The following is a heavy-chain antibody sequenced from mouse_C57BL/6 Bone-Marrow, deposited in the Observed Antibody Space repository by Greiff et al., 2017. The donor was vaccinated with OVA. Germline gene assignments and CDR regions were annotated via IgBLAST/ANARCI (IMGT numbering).Heavy chain of an antibody. CDR3: ASVRWAY. CDR2: IDPSDGYT. D-gene: IGHD1-1*02. V-gene: IGHV1-50*01. J-gene: IGHJ3*01. CDR1: GYTFTSYW. Sequence: VQLQQSGAELVKPGASVKLSCKASGYTFTSYWMQWVKQRPGQGLEWIGEIDPSDGYTNYNQKFKGKATLTVDTSSSTAYMQHSSLTSEESAVYYCASVRWAYWGQGTLVTVSA.